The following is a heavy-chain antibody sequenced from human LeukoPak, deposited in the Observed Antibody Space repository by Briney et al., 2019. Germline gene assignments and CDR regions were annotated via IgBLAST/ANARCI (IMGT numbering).Heavy chain of an antibody. CDR3: ARVSDGTSTMIDLGGGDY. J-gene: IGHJ4*02. Sequence: ASVKVSCKTSGYTFTDYYMHWVRQAPGQGLEWMGRINPNSGDTNYAQKFLGRFTMTRDTSISTASLDLSSLTSDDTAVYYCARVSDGTSTMIDLGGGDYWGQGTLVTVSS. D-gene: IGHD3-22*01. CDR1: GYTFTDYY. V-gene: IGHV1-2*02. CDR2: INPNSGDT.